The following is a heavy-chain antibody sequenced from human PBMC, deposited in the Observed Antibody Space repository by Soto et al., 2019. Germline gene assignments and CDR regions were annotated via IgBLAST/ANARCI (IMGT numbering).Heavy chain of an antibody. Sequence: SETLSLTCTVSGGSISSGGYYWSWIRQHPGKGLEWIGYIYYSGSTYYNPSLKSRVTISVDTSKNQFSLKLSSVTAADTAVYYCARQKYRPSYYYYGMDVWGQGTTVTVSS. CDR2: IYYSGST. J-gene: IGHJ6*02. V-gene: IGHV4-31*03. CDR3: ARQKYRPSYYYYGMDV. CDR1: GGSISSGGYY. D-gene: IGHD3-16*02.